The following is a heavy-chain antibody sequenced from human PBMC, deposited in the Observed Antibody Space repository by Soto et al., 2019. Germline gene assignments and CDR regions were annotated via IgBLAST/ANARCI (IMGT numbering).Heavy chain of an antibody. CDR3: ARAPPGPAPPWCV. Sequence: SETLSLTCVVSGGCLSSGGYSWSWIRQNPGKGLEWIGYIYPTGKTYYNPSLENRVTISIDTSKNKFSLHMHSVTAADTALCDGARAPPGPAPPWCVWRHGSTFTVSS. J-gene: IGHJ6*02. D-gene: IGHD2-15*01. CDR1: GGCLSSGGYS. CDR2: IYPTGKT. V-gene: IGHV4-30-2*01.